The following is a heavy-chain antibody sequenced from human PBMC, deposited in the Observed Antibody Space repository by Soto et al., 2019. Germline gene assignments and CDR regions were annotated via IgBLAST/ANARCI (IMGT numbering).Heavy chain of an antibody. D-gene: IGHD6-6*01. CDR1: GYTFTSYG. Sequence: ASVKVSCKASGYTFTSYGISWVRQAPGQGIEWMGWISAYNGNTNYAQKLQGRVTMTTDTSTSTAYMELRSLRSDDTAVYYCARNYYSSSSLAPFDPWGQGTLVTVSS. V-gene: IGHV1-18*04. J-gene: IGHJ5*02. CDR2: ISAYNGNT. CDR3: ARNYYSSSSLAPFDP.